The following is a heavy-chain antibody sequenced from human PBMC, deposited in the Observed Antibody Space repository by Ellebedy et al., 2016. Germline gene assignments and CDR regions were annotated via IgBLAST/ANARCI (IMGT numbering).Heavy chain of an antibody. J-gene: IGHJ2*01. CDR1: GFTFSGPY. Sequence: GESLKIFCAASGFTFSGPYMDWVRQAPGKGLEWVGRIRNKANSYSTAYAASVKGRFTLSRDDSKNSLYLQMNSLRTEDTAVYYCVRVGWSPHWYFDLWGRGTLVTVSS. V-gene: IGHV3-72*01. D-gene: IGHD3-3*01. CDR2: IRNKANSYST. CDR3: VRVGWSPHWYFDL.